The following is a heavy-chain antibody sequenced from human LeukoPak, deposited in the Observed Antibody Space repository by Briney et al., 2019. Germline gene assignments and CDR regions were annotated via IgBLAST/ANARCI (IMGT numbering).Heavy chain of an antibody. CDR1: GFTFSSYG. CDR2: ISYDGSNK. CDR3: AKDGIFGVVLDYFDY. Sequence: GGSLRLSCAASGFTFSSYGMHWVRQAPGKGLEWVAVISYDGSNKYYADSVKGRFTISRDNSKNTLFLQMNSLRVEDTAVYYCAKDGIFGVVLDYFDYWGQGTLVTVSS. D-gene: IGHD3-3*01. J-gene: IGHJ4*02. V-gene: IGHV3-30*18.